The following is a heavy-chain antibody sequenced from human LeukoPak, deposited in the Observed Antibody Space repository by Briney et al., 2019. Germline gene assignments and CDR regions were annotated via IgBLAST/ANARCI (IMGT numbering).Heavy chain of an antibody. Sequence: PSETLSLTCTVSGGSISSHYWSWIRQPPGKGLEWIGYIYYSGSTNYNPSLKSRVTISVDTSKNQFSLKLSSVTAADTAVYYCARGYDSSGYRDDAFDIWGQGTMVTVSS. D-gene: IGHD3-22*01. CDR1: GGSISSHY. V-gene: IGHV4-59*11. J-gene: IGHJ3*02. CDR3: ARGYDSSGYRDDAFDI. CDR2: IYYSGST.